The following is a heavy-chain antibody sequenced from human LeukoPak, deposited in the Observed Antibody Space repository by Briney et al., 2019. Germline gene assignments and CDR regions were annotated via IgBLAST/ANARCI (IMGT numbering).Heavy chain of an antibody. Sequence: GGSLRLSCAASGFTFSDYYMSRIRQAPGKGLEWVSYISSSGSTIYYADSVKGRFTISRDNAKNSLYLQMNSLRAEDTAVYYCARDVKPYYYDSSGSFDAFDIWGQGTMVTVSS. V-gene: IGHV3-11*01. CDR2: ISSSGSTI. D-gene: IGHD3-22*01. CDR3: ARDVKPYYYDSSGSFDAFDI. CDR1: GFTFSDYY. J-gene: IGHJ3*02.